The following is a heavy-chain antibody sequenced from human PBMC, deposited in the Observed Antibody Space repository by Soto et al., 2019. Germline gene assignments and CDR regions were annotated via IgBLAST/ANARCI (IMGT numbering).Heavy chain of an antibody. D-gene: IGHD4-17*01. CDR2: ISYSGGST. V-gene: IGHV3-23*01. J-gene: IGHJ4*02. Sequence: GGSLRLSCAASGFTFSSYAMTWVRQAPGRGLEWVSAISYSGGSTHYADSVKGRFTISRGNSRNTLYLQVNTLRTEDTAIYYCARRPYGGYYFDYWGQGALVTVSS. CDR1: GFTFSSYA. CDR3: ARRPYGGYYFDY.